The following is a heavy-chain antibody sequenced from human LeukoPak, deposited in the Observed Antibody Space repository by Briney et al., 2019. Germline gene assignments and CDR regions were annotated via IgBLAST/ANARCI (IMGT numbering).Heavy chain of an antibody. J-gene: IGHJ4*02. CDR3: ARGRFCSGGSCYSAFLDY. Sequence: SVKVSCKASGGTFCSYAISWVRQAPGQGLERMGRIIPIFGTANYAQKFQGRVTITTDESTSTAYMELSSLRSEDTAVYYCARGRFCSGGSCYSAFLDYWGQGTLVTVSS. D-gene: IGHD2-15*01. V-gene: IGHV1-69*05. CDR2: IIPIFGTA. CDR1: GGTFCSYA.